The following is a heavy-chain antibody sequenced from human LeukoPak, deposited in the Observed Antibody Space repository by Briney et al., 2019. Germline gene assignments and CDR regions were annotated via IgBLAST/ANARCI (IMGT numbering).Heavy chain of an antibody. D-gene: IGHD3-3*01. CDR2: INPSGGST. CDR3: ARDGSYYDFWSGYYFVGNWFDP. CDR1: GYTFTSYY. J-gene: IGHJ5*02. V-gene: IGHV1-46*01. Sequence: GASVKVSCKASGYTFTSYYMHWVRQAPGQGLEWMGIINPSGGSTSYAQKFQGRVTMTRDMSTSTVYMELSSLRSEDTAVYYCARDGSYYDFWSGYYFVGNWFDPWGQGTLVTVSS.